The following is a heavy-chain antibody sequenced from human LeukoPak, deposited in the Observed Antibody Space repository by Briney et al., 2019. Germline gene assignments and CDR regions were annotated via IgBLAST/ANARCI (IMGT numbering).Heavy chain of an antibody. V-gene: IGHV3-21*01. CDR3: ARETRVRWTDY. D-gene: IGHD5-24*01. CDR1: GFPFSLYS. Sequence: GGSLRLSCAASGFPFSLYSMNWVRQAPGKGLEWVSSISTSSIYIYYADSLKGRFTISRDNAKNSLYLQMNSLRAEDTAVYYCARETRVRWTDYWGQGILVTVSS. CDR2: ISTSSIYI. J-gene: IGHJ4*02.